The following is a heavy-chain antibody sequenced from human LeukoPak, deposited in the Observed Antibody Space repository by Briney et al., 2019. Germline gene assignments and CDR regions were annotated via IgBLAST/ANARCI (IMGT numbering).Heavy chain of an antibody. J-gene: IGHJ4*02. Sequence: GGSLRLSCAASGFTVSSNYMSWVRQAPGKGLEWVSVIYSGGSTYYADSVKGRFTISRDNSKNTLYLQMNSLRAEDTAVYYCAKLGDILTGYPYYFDYWGQGTLVTVSS. CDR2: IYSGGST. V-gene: IGHV3-66*04. D-gene: IGHD3-9*01. CDR3: AKLGDILTGYPYYFDY. CDR1: GFTVSSNY.